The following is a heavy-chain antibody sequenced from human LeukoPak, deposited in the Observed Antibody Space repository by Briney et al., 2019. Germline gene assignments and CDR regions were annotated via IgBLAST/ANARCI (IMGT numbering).Heavy chain of an antibody. CDR2: IFRDGST. CDR3: ARDFYDFWGGYWV. V-gene: IGHV3-53*01. Sequence: PGGSLRLSCAVSGFNVRTNYMSWVRQAPGKGLEWVSIIFRDGSTYYEDSVKGRFSISRDNSKNMVYLQMSNLRAEDTAVYYCARDFYDFWGGYWVWGQGTLVTVSS. D-gene: IGHD3-3*01. J-gene: IGHJ4*02. CDR1: GFNVRTNY.